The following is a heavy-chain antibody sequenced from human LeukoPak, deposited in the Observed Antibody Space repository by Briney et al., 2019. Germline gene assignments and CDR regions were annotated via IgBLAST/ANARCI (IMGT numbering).Heavy chain of an antibody. V-gene: IGHV3-21*01. CDR3: ARGDYGDPIYYYYYMDV. Sequence: GGSLRLSCAASGFTFSSYSMNWVRQAPGKGLEWVSSISSSSSYIYYADSVKGRFTISRDNAKNSLYLQMNSLRAEDTAVYYCARGDYGDPIYYYYYMDVWGKGTTVTVSS. D-gene: IGHD4-17*01. J-gene: IGHJ6*03. CDR1: GFTFSSYS. CDR2: ISSSSSYI.